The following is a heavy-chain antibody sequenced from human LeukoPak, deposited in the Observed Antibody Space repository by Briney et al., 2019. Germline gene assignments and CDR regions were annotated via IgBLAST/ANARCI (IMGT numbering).Heavy chain of an antibody. CDR3: ARQVSLRFLEWFKENWFDP. CDR1: GGTFSSYA. J-gene: IGHJ5*02. V-gene: IGHV1-46*01. D-gene: IGHD3-3*01. Sequence: VASVKVSCKASGGTFSSYAISWVRQAPGQGLEWMGIINPSGGSTSYAQKLQGRVTMTTDTSTSTAYMELRSLRSDDTAVYYCARQVSLRFLEWFKENWFDPWGQGTLVTVSS. CDR2: INPSGGST.